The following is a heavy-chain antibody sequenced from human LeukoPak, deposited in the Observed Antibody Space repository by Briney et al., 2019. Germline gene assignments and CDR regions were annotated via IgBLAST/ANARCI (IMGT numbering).Heavy chain of an antibody. CDR2: INPYTGGT. Sequence: ASVKVSCKASGYTFTGGHFIHWVRQAPGQGLGWMGWINPYTGGTNYAQKFQGRLSVTSDTSTSTAYMELRSLRSDDTAVYYCARVRGPQDLYSYGDFDYWGQGSLVTVSS. D-gene: IGHD5-18*01. CDR1: GYTFTGGHF. J-gene: IGHJ4*02. V-gene: IGHV1-2*02. CDR3: ARVRGPQDLYSYGDFDY.